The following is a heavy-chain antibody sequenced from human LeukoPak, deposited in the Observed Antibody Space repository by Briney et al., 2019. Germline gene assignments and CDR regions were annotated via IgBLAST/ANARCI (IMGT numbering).Heavy chain of an antibody. J-gene: IGHJ4*02. CDR2: IYTGDTT. Sequence: PGGSLRLSCAASGFTVSSNYMSWVRQAPGKGLEWVSVIYTGDTTYYADSVKGRFTISRDNSKSTLYLQMNSLRAEDTAVYYCASPAGDYHNPFDYWGQGTLVTVSS. CDR3: ASPAGDYHNPFDY. CDR1: GFTVSSNY. D-gene: IGHD4-17*01. V-gene: IGHV3-53*01.